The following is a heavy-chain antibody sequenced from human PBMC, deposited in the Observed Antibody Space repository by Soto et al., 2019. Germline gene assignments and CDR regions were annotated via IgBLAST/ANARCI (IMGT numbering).Heavy chain of an antibody. CDR3: AIPRDF. J-gene: IGHJ4*02. Sequence: GGSLRLSCGASGFTFSSYWMNWVRQAPGKGLEWVASINQDGREKIYVDSVKGRFTISRDNAKNSLYLQMNSLRAEDTAVYYCAIPRDFWGQGTLVTVSS. CDR1: GFTFSSYW. CDR2: INQDGREK. V-gene: IGHV3-7*01.